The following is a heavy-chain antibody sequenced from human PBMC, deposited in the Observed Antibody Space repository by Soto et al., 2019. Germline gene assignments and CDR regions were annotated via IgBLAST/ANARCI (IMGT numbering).Heavy chain of an antibody. V-gene: IGHV1-69*12. CDR2: IIPIFGTA. CDR1: GGTFSSYA. J-gene: IGHJ6*02. CDR3: AIDQHSSGWYGYYYGMDV. Sequence: QVQLVQSGAEVKKPGSSVKVSCKASGGTFSSYAISWVRQAPGQGLEWMGGIIPIFGTANYAQKFQGRVTSTADESTSTAYMELSSLRSEDTAVYYCAIDQHSSGWYGYYYGMDVWGQGTTVTVSS. D-gene: IGHD6-19*01.